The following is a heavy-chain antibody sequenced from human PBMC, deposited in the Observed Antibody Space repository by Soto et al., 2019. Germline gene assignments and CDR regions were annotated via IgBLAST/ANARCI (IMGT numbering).Heavy chain of an antibody. CDR1: GLTFSNYA. J-gene: IGHJ4*02. CDR2: MSGSSSTT. D-gene: IGHD1-7*01. CDR3: AKNQWRELPRVIDF. V-gene: IGHV3-23*01. Sequence: GGSLRLSCATSGLTFSNYAMSWVRQAPGGGLEWVSSMSGSSSTTYYADSVRGRFTISRDRSKNTLYLQMSSLRAEDTALYYCAKNQWRELPRVIDFWGQGT.